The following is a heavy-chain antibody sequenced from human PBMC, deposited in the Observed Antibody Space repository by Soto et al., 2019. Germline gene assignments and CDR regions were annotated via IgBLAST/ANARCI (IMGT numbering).Heavy chain of an antibody. J-gene: IGHJ4*02. CDR1: GDTFSFYS. D-gene: IGHD3-10*01. CDR2: VNPILSMS. Sequence: QVKLVQSGAEVKRPGSSVKVSCKASGDTFSFYSINWVRQAPGLGLEWMGRVNPILSMSNYAQRFQGRVTMTADKSTSTAYMEPSGLRSEDTAMYYCATSYGSGYRAFDYWGQGALVTVSS. CDR3: ATSYGSGYRAFDY. V-gene: IGHV1-69*04.